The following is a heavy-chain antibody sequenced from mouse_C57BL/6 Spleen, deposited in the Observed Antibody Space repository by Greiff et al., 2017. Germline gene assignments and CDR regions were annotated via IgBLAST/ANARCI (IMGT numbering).Heavy chain of an antibody. Sequence: VQLQQSGPELVKPGASVKISCKASGYTFTDYYMNWVKQSHGKSLEWIGDINPNNGGTSYNQKFKGKATLTVDKSSSTAYMELRSLTSEDSAVYYCARAAITTVVERGDYWGQGTTLTVSS. V-gene: IGHV1-26*01. CDR1: GYTFTDYY. J-gene: IGHJ2*01. D-gene: IGHD1-1*01. CDR3: ARAAITTVVERGDY. CDR2: INPNNGGT.